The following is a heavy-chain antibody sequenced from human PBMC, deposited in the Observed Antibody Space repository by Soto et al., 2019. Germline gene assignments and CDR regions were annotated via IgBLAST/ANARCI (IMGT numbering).Heavy chain of an antibody. Sequence: GGSLRLSFAVSGFEIRRFVMHWIRQAPVKGLQWVAYISNDASNEKYVDSVKGRFSIVRDVSKNTLFLDMTSLRLEDSARYHCASRGRLGKYFDSCGQGVLVTFSS. CDR2: ISNDASNE. CDR3: ASRGRLGKYFDS. V-gene: IGHV3-30*03. D-gene: IGHD3-16*01. CDR1: GFEIRRFV. J-gene: IGHJ4*02.